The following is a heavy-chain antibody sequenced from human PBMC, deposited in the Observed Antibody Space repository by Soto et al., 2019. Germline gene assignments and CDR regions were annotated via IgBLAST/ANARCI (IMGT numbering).Heavy chain of an antibody. J-gene: IGHJ6*03. CDR3: ARSSYYDFWSGYYKGRNYYYYYMDV. Sequence: ASVTVSCQASGYTFTSYGISWVRQAPGQGLEWMGWVSAYNGNTNYAQKLQGRVTMTTDTSTSTAYMELRSLRSDDTAVYYCARSSYYDFWSGYYKGRNYYYYYMDVWGKGTTVTVSS. D-gene: IGHD3-3*01. CDR2: VSAYNGNT. V-gene: IGHV1-18*01. CDR1: GYTFTSYG.